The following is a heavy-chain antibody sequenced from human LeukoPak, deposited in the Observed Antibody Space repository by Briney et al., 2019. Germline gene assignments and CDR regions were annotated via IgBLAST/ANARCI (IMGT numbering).Heavy chain of an antibody. Sequence: SETLSLTCAVYGGSFSGYYWSWIRQPPGKGLEWIWEINDSGSTNYNAPLNTGVTISAKTSKNQFSLKLRAVTAADTAVYYCASSHDSSAYAVCYWGQGTLVTVSS. CDR2: INDSGST. CDR3: ASSHDSSAYAVCY. CDR1: GGSFSGYY. D-gene: IGHD3-22*01. V-gene: IGHV4-34*01. J-gene: IGHJ4*02.